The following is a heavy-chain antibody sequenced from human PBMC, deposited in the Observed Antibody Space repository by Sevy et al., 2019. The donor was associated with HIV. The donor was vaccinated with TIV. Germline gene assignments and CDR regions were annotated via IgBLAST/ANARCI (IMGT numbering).Heavy chain of an antibody. CDR1: GFTFSNYG. Sequence: GGSLRLSCAASGFTFSNYGMYWVRQAPGKGLEWVAVICNDGSNKYYADSVKGRFTISRDNSKNTLYLQMNSLRVEDTAVYFCARGGDFNDRSAKRDFDYWGQGTLVTVSS. J-gene: IGHJ4*02. V-gene: IGHV3-33*01. CDR2: ICNDGSNK. CDR3: ARGGDFNDRSAKRDFDY. D-gene: IGHD3-22*01.